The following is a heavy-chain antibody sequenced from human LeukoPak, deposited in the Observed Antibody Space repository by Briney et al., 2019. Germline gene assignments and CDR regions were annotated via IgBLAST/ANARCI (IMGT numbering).Heavy chain of an antibody. D-gene: IGHD3-9*01. CDR3: ARETWPTILAYCYYMDV. Sequence: SQTLSLTCTVSGGSISSGSYYWSWIRQPAGKGLEWIGRIYTSGSTNYNPSLKSRVTISVDTSKNQFSLKLSSVTAADTAVYYCARETWPTILAYCYYMDVWGKGTTVTISS. CDR2: IYTSGST. J-gene: IGHJ6*03. V-gene: IGHV4-61*02. CDR1: GGSISSGSYY.